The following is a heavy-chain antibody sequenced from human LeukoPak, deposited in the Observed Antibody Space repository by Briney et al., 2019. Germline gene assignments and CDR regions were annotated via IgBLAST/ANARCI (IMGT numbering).Heavy chain of an antibody. CDR2: IYYSGST. Sequence: SETLSLTCTVSGGSISSGGYYWSWIRQHPGKGLEWIGYIYYSGSTYYNPSLKSRVTISVDTSKNQFSLKLSSVTAADTAVYYCARARCSTGYYYFDYWGQGTLVTVSS. D-gene: IGHD3-22*01. V-gene: IGHV4-31*03. CDR3: ARARCSTGYYYFDY. J-gene: IGHJ4*02. CDR1: GGSISSGGYY.